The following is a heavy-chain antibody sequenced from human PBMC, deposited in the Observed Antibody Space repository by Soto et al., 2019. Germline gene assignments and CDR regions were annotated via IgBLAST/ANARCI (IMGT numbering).Heavy chain of an antibody. D-gene: IGHD6-19*01. Sequence: EVQLVESGGGLVQPGGSLKLSWAASGFTFSDSAMHWVRRASGKGLAWVARIRSKANSYVTAYAASVKGRFIISRDDSKNTVYLQMDSLKTEDTAVYFCTRGNTGWYDYFDYWGQGGLVTVSS. CDR1: GFTFSDSA. V-gene: IGHV3-73*02. CDR3: TRGNTGWYDYFDY. J-gene: IGHJ4*02. CDR2: IRSKANSYVT.